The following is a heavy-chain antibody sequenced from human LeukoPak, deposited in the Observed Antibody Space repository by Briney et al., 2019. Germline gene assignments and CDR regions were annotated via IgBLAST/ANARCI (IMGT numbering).Heavy chain of an antibody. CDR3: ARGDAGATDY. CDR2: MNPNSGNT. D-gene: IGHD1-26*01. CDR1: GYTFTSYD. V-gene: IGHV1-8*01. Sequence: GASVKVSCKASGYTFTSYDINWVRQATGQGLEWMGWMNPNSGNTGYAQKFQGRVTMTRDTSISTAYMELSRLRSDDTAVYYCARGDAGATDYWGQGTLVTVSS. J-gene: IGHJ4*02.